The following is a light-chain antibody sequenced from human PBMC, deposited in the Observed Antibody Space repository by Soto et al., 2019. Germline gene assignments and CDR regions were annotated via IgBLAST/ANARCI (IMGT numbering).Light chain of an antibody. Sequence: VLTHSPATLSLSPGERATLSCRASQSVSSYLAWYQQKPDQAPRLLIYDASNRATGIPARFSGSGSGKDLTLIIIRLEHEYFYDYYSEPRSNWPFTCGPGTKVDIK. CDR1: QSVSSY. J-gene: IGKJ3*01. CDR3: EPRSNWPFT. CDR2: DAS. V-gene: IGKV3-11*01.